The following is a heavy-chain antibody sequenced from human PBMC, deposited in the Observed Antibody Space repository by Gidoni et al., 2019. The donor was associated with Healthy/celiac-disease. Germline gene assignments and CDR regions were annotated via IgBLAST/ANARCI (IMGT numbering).Heavy chain of an antibody. D-gene: IGHD2-2*02. Sequence: QVQLVQSGAEVKKPGASVKVSCKASGYTFIGYSMHWVRQAPGQGLEWMGWINPNSGGTNYAQKFQGRVTMTRDTSISTAYMELSRLRSDDTAVYYCARAGGYCSSTTCYTPADYWGQGTLVTVSS. CDR3: ARAGGYCSSTTCYTPADY. CDR2: INPNSGGT. J-gene: IGHJ4*02. CDR1: GYTFIGYS. V-gene: IGHV1-2*02.